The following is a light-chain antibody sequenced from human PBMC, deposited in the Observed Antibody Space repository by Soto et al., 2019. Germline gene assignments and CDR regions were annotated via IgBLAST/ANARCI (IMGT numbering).Light chain of an antibody. CDR1: QSVSSSY. CDR2: GAS. J-gene: IGKJ4*01. Sequence: EIVLTQSPGTLSLSPGERATLSCRASQSVSSSYLAWYQQKPGQAPRLLIYGASSRATGIPDRFSGSGCGTDFTLTISRLEPEDFAVYYCQQYGSSPPELTFGGGTKVEIK. V-gene: IGKV3-20*01. CDR3: QQYGSSPPELT.